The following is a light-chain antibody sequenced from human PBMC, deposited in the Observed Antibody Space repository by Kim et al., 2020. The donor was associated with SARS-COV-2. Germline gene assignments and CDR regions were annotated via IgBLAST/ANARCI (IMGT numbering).Light chain of an antibody. J-gene: IGLJ1*01. CDR2: EVI. Sequence: PVQSITISCSATTSDFGGFNYVSCYQQHPGKALKLITYEVIKRPSGVPDRVSGSKSGNTASLTVSGLQAEDEADYYCTTHGGYNYVFGTGTKVTVL. CDR1: TSDFGGFNY. V-gene: IGLV2-8*01. CDR3: TTHGGYNYV.